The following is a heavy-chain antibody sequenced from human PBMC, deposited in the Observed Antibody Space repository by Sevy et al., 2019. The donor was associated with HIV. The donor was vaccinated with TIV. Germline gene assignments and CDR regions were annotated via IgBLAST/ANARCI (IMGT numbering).Heavy chain of an antibody. CDR3: ARGPYGSRSYNYYYGMDV. CDR1: GGSFSGYY. D-gene: IGHD3-10*01. J-gene: IGHJ6*02. Sequence: SETLSLTCAVYGGSFSGYYWSWIRQPPGKGLEWIGEIKHSGSTNSNPSLKSRVTISVDTSKNQFSLKLSSVTAADTAVYYCARGPYGSRSYNYYYGMDVWGQGTTVTVSS. V-gene: IGHV4-34*01. CDR2: IKHSGST.